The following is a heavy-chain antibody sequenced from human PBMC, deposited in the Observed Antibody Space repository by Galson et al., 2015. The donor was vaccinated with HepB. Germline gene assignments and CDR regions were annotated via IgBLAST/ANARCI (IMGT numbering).Heavy chain of an antibody. CDR1: GFTFSSYG. D-gene: IGHD6-19*01. CDR2: IWYDGSNK. V-gene: IGHV3-33*08. J-gene: IGHJ2*01. CDR3: ARPKDVGSGWSRVEWYFDL. Sequence: SLRLSCAASGFTFSSYGMHWVRQAPGKGLEWVAVIWYDGSNKYYADSVTGRFTISRDNSKNKMYLQMNSLGAEDTAVYYCARPKDVGSGWSRVEWYFDLWGRGTLVTVSS.